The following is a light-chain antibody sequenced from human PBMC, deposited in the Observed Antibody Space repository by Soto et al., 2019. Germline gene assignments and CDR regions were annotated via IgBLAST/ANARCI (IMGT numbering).Light chain of an antibody. CDR1: QDISSW. V-gene: IGKV1-12*01. CDR3: QQTHSFPLT. J-gene: IGKJ4*01. Sequence: DIQMTQSPSSGSASVGDRVTITCRASQDISSWLAWYQQIPGKAPKLLINSASSLQSGVPSTFSGSRSGTDFTLTISSLQPEDFATYYCQQTHSFPLTFGGGTKVEIK. CDR2: SAS.